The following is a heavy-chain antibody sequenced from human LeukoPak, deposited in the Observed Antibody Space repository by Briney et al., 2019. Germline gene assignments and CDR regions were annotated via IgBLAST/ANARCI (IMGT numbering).Heavy chain of an antibody. CDR2: INGDGSST. Sequence: GGSLRLSCAASGFTFSPYWMHWVRQAPGKGLVWVSRINGDGSSTDYADSVKGRFTISRDNAKNTLYLQMNSLTAEDTAVYYCARDRGYQMVDPWGQGTLVTASS. V-gene: IGHV3-74*01. D-gene: IGHD5-12*01. J-gene: IGHJ5*02. CDR3: ARDRGYQMVDP. CDR1: GFTFSPYW.